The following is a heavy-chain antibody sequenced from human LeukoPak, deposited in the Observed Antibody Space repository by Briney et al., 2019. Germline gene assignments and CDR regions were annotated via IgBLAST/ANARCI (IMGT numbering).Heavy chain of an antibody. Sequence: SETLSLTCSVSGASISSHYWSWIRQPPGKGLEWIGYIHYSGSTNCNPSLKSRVTISLDRSKKEISLMLSSVTAADTGVYYCVAMPPFRFDPWGQGTLVIVSS. J-gene: IGHJ5*02. D-gene: IGHD2-2*01. CDR1: GASISSHY. V-gene: IGHV4-59*11. CDR3: VAMPPFRFDP. CDR2: IHYSGST.